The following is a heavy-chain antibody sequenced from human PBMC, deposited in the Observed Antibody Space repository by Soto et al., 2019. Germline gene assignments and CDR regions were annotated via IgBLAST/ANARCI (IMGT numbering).Heavy chain of an antibody. CDR3: ARREATDGVLDF. V-gene: IGHV3-74*01. CDR2: INGDGSAT. Sequence: GGSLRLSCAASGFTFSIYWMHWVRQAPGKGLVWVSRINGDGSATNYADSVKGRFTISRDNAKTTLHLQMNSLRAEDTALYYCARREATDGVLDFWGQGTLVTVSS. J-gene: IGHJ4*02. CDR1: GFTFSIYW. D-gene: IGHD1-26*01.